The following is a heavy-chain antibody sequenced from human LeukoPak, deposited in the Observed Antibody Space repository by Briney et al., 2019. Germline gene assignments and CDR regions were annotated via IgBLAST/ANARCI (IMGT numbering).Heavy chain of an antibody. CDR3: ARESSSFDY. CDR1: GDSFSGYY. D-gene: IGHD6-6*01. Sequence: SETLSLTCAVYGDSFSGYYWSWIRQPAGKGLEWIGRIYTSGSTNYNPSLKSRVTISVDTSKNQFSLKLSSVTAADTAVYYCARESSSFDYWGQGTLVTVSS. J-gene: IGHJ4*02. CDR2: IYTSGST. V-gene: IGHV4-4*07.